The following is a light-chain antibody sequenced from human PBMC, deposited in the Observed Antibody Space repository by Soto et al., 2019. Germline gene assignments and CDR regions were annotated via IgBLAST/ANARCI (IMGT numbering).Light chain of an antibody. V-gene: IGKV1-5*03. J-gene: IGKJ3*01. CDR3: QQYNSYAFT. CDR2: KAS. CDR1: QSISSW. Sequence: DIQMTQSPSTLSASVGDRVTITCRASQSISSWLAWYQQKPGKAPKLLIYKASSLESGVQSRFSGSGSGTEFTLTISSLQPDDFATYYCQQYNSYAFTFGPGTKVDI.